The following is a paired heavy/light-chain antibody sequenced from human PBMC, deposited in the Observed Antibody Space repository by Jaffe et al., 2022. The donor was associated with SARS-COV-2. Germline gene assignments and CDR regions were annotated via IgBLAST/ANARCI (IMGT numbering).Heavy chain of an antibody. Sequence: EVQLLQSGGGLVQRGGSLRLSCAASGFGFSGFAMNWVRQAPGKGLQWVSTISNSGGNTYYADSVKGRFTISRDNSRNTLFLQMNSLGAEDTAVYYCARVSSPLGSSAAGYWGQGTLVIVSS. V-gene: IGHV3-23*01. CDR3: ARVSSPLGSSAAGY. D-gene: IGHD6-6*01. CDR1: GFGFSGFA. J-gene: IGHJ4*02. CDR2: ISNSGGNT.
Light chain of an antibody. CDR3: QQYDNWPPLT. V-gene: IGKV3-15*01. CDR2: GAS. J-gene: IGKJ4*01. CDR1: QSISSN. Sequence: EIVMTQSPATLSVSPGERATLSCRASQSISSNLAWYQQKPGQAPRLLIYGASTRATGIPARFSGSGSGTEFTLTISSLQSEDFTVYYCQQYDNWPPLTFGGGTKVEIK.